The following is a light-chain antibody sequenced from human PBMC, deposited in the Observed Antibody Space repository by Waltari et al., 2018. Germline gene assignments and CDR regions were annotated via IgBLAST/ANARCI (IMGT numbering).Light chain of an antibody. J-gene: IGLJ3*02. CDR1: SGHSNNA. CDR3: QTWGSGIWV. CDR2: LNTDGSH. Sequence: QLVLTQSPSASASLGASVKLTCTLSSGHSNNAVAWHQQQPDKGPRYFMKLNTDGSHIRGDVIPDRFSGSSSGAGRFLIISSLQFDDEADYYCQTWGSGIWVFGGGTRLTVL. V-gene: IGLV4-69*01.